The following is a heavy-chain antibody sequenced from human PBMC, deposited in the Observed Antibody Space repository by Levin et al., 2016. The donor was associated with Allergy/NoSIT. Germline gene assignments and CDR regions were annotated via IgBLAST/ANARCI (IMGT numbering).Heavy chain of an antibody. V-gene: IGHV5-10-1*01. CDR3: ARLGQSSYYYYYYMDV. D-gene: IGHD3-16*01. CDR2: IDPSDSYT. J-gene: IGHJ6*03. CDR1: GYSFTSYW. Sequence: GGSLRLSCKGSGYSFTSYWISWVRQMPGKGLEWMGRIDPSDSYTNYSPSFQGHVTISADKSISTAYLQWSSLKASDTAMYYCARLGQSSYYYYYYMDVWGKGTTITVSS.